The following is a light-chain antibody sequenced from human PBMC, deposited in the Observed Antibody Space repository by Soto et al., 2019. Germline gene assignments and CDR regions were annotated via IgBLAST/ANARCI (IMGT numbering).Light chain of an antibody. CDR2: GAS. Sequence: EIVMTQSPATLSVSPGERATLSCRARQSVSSNLAWYRQKPGQAPWLLIFGASTRATGIPARFSGSGSETEFTLTISSLQSEDFAVYYCQQYNNWPRTFGQGTKVDIK. V-gene: IGKV3-15*01. CDR3: QQYNNWPRT. J-gene: IGKJ2*02. CDR1: QSVSSN.